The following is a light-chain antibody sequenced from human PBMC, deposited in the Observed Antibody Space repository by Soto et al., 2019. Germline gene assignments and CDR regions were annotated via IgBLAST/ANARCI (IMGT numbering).Light chain of an antibody. J-gene: IGLJ3*02. V-gene: IGLV1-51*02. CDR2: ENN. Sequence: QSALTQPPSVSAAPGQKVTISCSGSSSTTGKNYVFWYQQFPGTAPKLLIYENNKRPSGIPDRFSGSKSGTSATLGITGLQTGDEADYYCGTWDSSLSAGVFGGGTKLTVL. CDR1: SSTTGKNY. CDR3: GTWDSSLSAGV.